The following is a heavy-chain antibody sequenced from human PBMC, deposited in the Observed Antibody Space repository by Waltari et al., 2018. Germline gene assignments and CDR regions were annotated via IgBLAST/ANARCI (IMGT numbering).Heavy chain of an antibody. CDR2: INHSGSI. Sequence: QVQPQQWGAGLLKPSETLSLTCAVSGGSSSWSRQPPGQGLEWIGEINHSGSISLNPSLKSRVTMSVDTSKNQLSLRLTSVTAADTAVYYCARGLETGTSSWHYFDSWGQGTLVTVSS. J-gene: IGHJ4*02. CDR1: GGSS. D-gene: IGHD6-13*01. CDR3: ARGLETGTSSWHYFDS. V-gene: IGHV4-34*01.